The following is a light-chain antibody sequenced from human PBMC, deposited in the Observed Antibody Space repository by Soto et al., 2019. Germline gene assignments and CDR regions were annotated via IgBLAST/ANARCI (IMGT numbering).Light chain of an antibody. CDR2: DVN. J-gene: IGLJ1*01. CDR1: SSDVGGYNP. CDR3: CSYAGTVAYV. Sequence: QSVLTQPASVSGSPGESITISCTGTSSDVGGYNPVSWYQHHPGKAPKLILCDVNNRPSGVSNRFSGSKSGDTASLTISGLQAEDEADYFCCSYAGTVAYVFGTGTKVTVL. V-gene: IGLV2-14*03.